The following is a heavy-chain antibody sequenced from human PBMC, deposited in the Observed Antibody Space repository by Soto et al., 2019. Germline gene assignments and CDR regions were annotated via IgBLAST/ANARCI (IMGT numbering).Heavy chain of an antibody. CDR3: AREPGYSSGWYGRLAY. CDR1: GFTFSSYG. CDR2: IWYDGSNK. D-gene: IGHD6-19*01. Sequence: ESGGGVVQPGRSLRLSCAASGFTFSSYGMHWVRQAPGKGLEWVAVIWYDGSNKYYADFVKGRFTISRDNSKNTLYLQMNSLRAEDTAVYYCAREPGYSSGWYGRLAYWGQGTLVTVSS. V-gene: IGHV3-33*01. J-gene: IGHJ4*02.